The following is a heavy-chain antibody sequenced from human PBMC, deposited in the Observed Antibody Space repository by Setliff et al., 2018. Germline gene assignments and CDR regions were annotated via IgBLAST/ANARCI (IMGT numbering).Heavy chain of an antibody. V-gene: IGHV4-59*01. J-gene: IGHJ4*02. D-gene: IGHD2-15*01. CDR2: VLPYGTT. CDR3: AKGGTYRYFDY. Sequence: SETLSLTCNVSGDSLSGAPIWSWIRQPPGKRLEFMGYVLPYGTTKYDPSFKSRLTISVDTFKNQFSLKLTSVTAADTAVYFCAKGGTYRYFDYWGQGTLVTVSS. CDR1: GDSLSGAP.